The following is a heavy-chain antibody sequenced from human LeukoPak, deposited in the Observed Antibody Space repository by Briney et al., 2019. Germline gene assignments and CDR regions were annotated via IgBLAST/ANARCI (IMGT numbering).Heavy chain of an antibody. D-gene: IGHD6-19*01. J-gene: IGHJ6*04. Sequence: GTSVKVSCKASGFTFTSSAVQWVRQGRGQRLEWIGWIVVGSGNTNYAQKFQERVTITRDMSTSTAYMELSSLRSEDTAVYYCAAGGWYYYGMDVWGKGTTVTVSS. CDR1: GFTFTSSA. V-gene: IGHV1-58*01. CDR2: IVVGSGNT. CDR3: AAGGWYYYGMDV.